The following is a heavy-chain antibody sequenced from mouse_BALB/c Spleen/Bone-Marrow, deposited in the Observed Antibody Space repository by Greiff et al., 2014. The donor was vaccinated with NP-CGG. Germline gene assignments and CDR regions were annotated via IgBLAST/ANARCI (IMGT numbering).Heavy chain of an antibody. D-gene: IGHD2-12*01. CDR3: TRSRAYFSDWFAY. V-gene: IGHV1-39*01. Sequence: EVQLQQSGPELEKPGASVKISCKASGHSFTGYNMNWVKQSHGKSLEWIGNIDPYYGTTTFNQKFKDKATLTVDKSSSTAYMQLKSLTSEDSAVYYCTRSRAYFSDWFAYWGQGTLVTVSA. J-gene: IGHJ3*01. CDR2: IDPYYGTT. CDR1: GHSFTGYN.